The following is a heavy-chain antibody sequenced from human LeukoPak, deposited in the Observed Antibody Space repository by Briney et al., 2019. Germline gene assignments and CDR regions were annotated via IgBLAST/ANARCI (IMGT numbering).Heavy chain of an antibody. D-gene: IGHD6-19*01. Sequence: SVKVSCKASGGTFSSYAISWVRQAPGQGLEWMGGIIPIFGTANYAQKFQGRVTITADESTSTAYMELSSLRSEDTAVYYCARTAGVAVALSLGYWGQGTLVSVSS. CDR1: GGTFSSYA. V-gene: IGHV1-69*13. CDR2: IIPIFGTA. CDR3: ARTAGVAVALSLGY. J-gene: IGHJ4*02.